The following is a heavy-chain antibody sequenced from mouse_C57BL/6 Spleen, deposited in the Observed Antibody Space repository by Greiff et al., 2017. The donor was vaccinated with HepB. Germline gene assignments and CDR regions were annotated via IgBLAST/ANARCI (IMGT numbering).Heavy chain of an antibody. J-gene: IGHJ1*03. CDR2: IDPSDSET. D-gene: IGHD1-1*01. V-gene: IGHV1-52*01. CDR3: AAPLYYGSSIWYFDV. Sequence: VQLQQPGAELVRPGSSVKLSCKASGYTFTSYWMHWVKQRPIQGLEWIGNIDPSDSETHYNQKFKDKATLTVDKSSSTAYMQLSSLTSEDSAVYYCAAPLYYGSSIWYFDVWGTGTTVTVSS. CDR1: GYTFTSYW.